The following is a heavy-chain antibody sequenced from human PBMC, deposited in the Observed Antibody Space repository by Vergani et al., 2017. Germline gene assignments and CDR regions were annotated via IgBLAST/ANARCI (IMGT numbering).Heavy chain of an antibody. J-gene: IGHJ5*02. V-gene: IGHV3-33*01. CDR2: IWYDGSNK. CDR1: GFTFSSYG. Sequence: VQLVESGGGVVQPGRSLRLSCAASGFTFSSYGMHWVRQAPGKGLEWVAVIWYDGSNKYYADSVKGRFTISRDNSKNTLYLQMNSLRAEDTAVYYCARKVEVAAAVGWFDPWGQGTLVTVSS. D-gene: IGHD6-13*01. CDR3: ARKVEVAAAVGWFDP.